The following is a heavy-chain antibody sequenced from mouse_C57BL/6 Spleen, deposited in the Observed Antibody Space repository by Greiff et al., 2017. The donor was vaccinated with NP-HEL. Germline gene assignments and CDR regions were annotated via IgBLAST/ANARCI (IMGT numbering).Heavy chain of an antibody. V-gene: IGHV1-18*01. CDR1: GYTFTDYN. J-gene: IGHJ4*01. CDR2: INPNNGGT. CDR3: ARLGGRLMDY. Sequence: EVQLQQSGPELVKPGASVKIPCKASGYTFTDYNMDWVKQSHGKSLEWIGDINPNNGGTIYNQKFKGKATLTVDKSSSTAYMELRSLISEDTAVYYCARLGGRLMDYWGQGTSVTVSS. D-gene: IGHD1-1*02.